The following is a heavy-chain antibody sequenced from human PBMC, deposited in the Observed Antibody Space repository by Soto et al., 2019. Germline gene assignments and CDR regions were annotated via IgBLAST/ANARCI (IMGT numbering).Heavy chain of an antibody. CDR1: GFTFSSYS. V-gene: IGHV3-21*01. Sequence: GGSLRLSCAASGFTFSSYSMNWVRQAPGKGLEWVSSISSSSSSYIYYADSVKGRFTISRDNAKNSLYLQMNSLRAEDTAVYYCARKGIVATIGAFDIWGQGTMVTVSS. D-gene: IGHD5-12*01. J-gene: IGHJ3*02. CDR3: ARKGIVATIGAFDI. CDR2: ISSSSSSYI.